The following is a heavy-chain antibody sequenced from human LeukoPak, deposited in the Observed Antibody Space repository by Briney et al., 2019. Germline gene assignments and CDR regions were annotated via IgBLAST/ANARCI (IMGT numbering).Heavy chain of an antibody. Sequence: ASEKVSCKASGYTFTSYYMHWVRQAPGQGLEWMGIINPSGGSTSYAQKFQGRVTMTRDMSTSTVYMELSSLRSEDTAVYYCARSDNEYSSSSQGFYFDYWGQGTLVTVSS. D-gene: IGHD6-6*01. CDR3: ARSDNEYSSSSQGFYFDY. V-gene: IGHV1-46*01. CDR1: GYTFTSYY. CDR2: INPSGGST. J-gene: IGHJ4*02.